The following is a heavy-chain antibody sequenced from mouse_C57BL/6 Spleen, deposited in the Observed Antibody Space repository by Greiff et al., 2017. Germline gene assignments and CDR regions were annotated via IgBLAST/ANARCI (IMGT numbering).Heavy chain of an antibody. J-gene: IGHJ1*03. V-gene: IGHV2-2*01. CDR2: IWSGGST. CDR1: GFSLTSYG. CDR3: ARSPDSDYTYWYFDV. D-gene: IGHD2-12*01. Sequence: QVHVKQSGPGLVQPSQSLSITCTVSGFSLTSYGVHWVRQSPGKGLEWLGVIWSGGSTDYNAAFISRLSISKDNSKSQVFFKMNSLQADDTAIYYCARSPDSDYTYWYFDVWGTGTTVTVSS.